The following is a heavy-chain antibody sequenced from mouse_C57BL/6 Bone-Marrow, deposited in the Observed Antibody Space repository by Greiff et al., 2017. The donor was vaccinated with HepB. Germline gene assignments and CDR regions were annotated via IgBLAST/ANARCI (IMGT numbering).Heavy chain of an antibody. CDR3: ARDAHGSSYYFDY. V-gene: IGHV7-1*01. CDR2: SRNKANDYTT. CDR1: GFTFSDFY. J-gene: IGHJ2*01. D-gene: IGHD1-1*01. Sequence: EVKLMESGGGLVQSGRSLRLSCATSGFTFSDFYMEWVRQAPGKGLEWIAASRNKANDYTTEYSASVKGRFIVSRDTSQSILYLQMNALRAEDTAIYYCARDAHGSSYYFDYWGQGTTLTVSS.